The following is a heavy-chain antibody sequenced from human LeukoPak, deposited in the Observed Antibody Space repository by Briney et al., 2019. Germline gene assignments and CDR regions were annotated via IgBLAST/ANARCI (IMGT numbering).Heavy chain of an antibody. V-gene: IGHV1-2*06. Sequence: GASVTVSCKSSGYTFTDYYMHWVRQPPGQGLEWMGRITPNSGGTNYAQKFQGRVTMNRETSISTAYMELSRLRSDDTAVYYCARDLGIFGVVSAYWGQGTLVTVSS. CDR1: GYTFTDYY. D-gene: IGHD3-3*01. J-gene: IGHJ4*02. CDR2: ITPNSGGT. CDR3: ARDLGIFGVVSAY.